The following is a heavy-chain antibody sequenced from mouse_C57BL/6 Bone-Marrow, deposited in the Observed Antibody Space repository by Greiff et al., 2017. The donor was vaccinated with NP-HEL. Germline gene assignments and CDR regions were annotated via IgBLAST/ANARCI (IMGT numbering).Heavy chain of an antibody. Sequence: EVKVVESGGGLVKPGGSLKLSCAASGFTFRDYGMHWVRPAPEKGLEWVAYISSGSSTIYYADTVKGRFTISRDNAKNTLFLQMTSLRSEDTAMYYCARIGSSYWYFDVWGTGTTVTVSS. D-gene: IGHD1-1*01. CDR3: ARIGSSYWYFDV. CDR2: ISSGSSTI. V-gene: IGHV5-17*01. J-gene: IGHJ1*03. CDR1: GFTFRDYG.